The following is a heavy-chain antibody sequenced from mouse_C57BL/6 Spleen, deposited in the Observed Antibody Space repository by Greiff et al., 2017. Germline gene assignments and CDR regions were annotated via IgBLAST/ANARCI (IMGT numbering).Heavy chain of an antibody. CDR2: ISSGGSYT. V-gene: IGHV5-6*01. D-gene: IGHD2-1*01. J-gene: IGHJ4*01. Sequence: EVQLVESGGDLVKPGGSLKLSCAASGFTFSSYGMSWVRQTPDKRLEWVATISSGGSYTYYPDSVKGRFTISRDNAKNTLYLQMSSLKSEDTAMYYCARIYYGNYDAMDYWGQGTSVTVSS. CDR1: GFTFSSYG. CDR3: ARIYYGNYDAMDY.